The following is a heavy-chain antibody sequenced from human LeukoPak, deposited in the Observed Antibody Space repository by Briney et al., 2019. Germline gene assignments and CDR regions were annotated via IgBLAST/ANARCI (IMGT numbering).Heavy chain of an antibody. CDR1: GGSISSGDYY. J-gene: IGHJ4*02. CDR3: PRTRRTIDY. CDR2: IYYSGST. Sequence: PSQTLSLTCTVSGGSISSGDYYWSWIRQPPGKGLEWIAYIYYSGSTYYNPSLKSRVTISVDTSKNQFSLKLNSVTAAATAVYYCPRTRRTIDYWARGPWSPSPQ. V-gene: IGHV4-30-4*01.